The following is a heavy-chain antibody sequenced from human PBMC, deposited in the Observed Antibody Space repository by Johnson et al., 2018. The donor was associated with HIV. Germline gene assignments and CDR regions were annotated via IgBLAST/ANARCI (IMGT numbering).Heavy chain of an antibody. CDR3: AKDRSVAGLYDAFDT. Sequence: VQLVESGGGLVQPGGSLRLSCAASGFTFSSYDMHWVRQATGKGLEWVSVIYSGGSTFYADSVKGRFTISRDNSKNMLYLQMNSLRADDTAVYYCAKDRSVAGLYDAFDTWGQGTRVTVSS. CDR1: GFTFSSYD. CDR2: IYSGGST. D-gene: IGHD6-19*01. V-gene: IGHV3-66*01. J-gene: IGHJ3*02.